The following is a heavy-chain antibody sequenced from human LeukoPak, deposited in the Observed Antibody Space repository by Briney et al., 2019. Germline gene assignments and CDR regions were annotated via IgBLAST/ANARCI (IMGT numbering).Heavy chain of an antibody. V-gene: IGHV4-59*01. Sequence: SETLSLTCTVSGASISSSYWTWIRQPPGKGLEWIGYIYYSGTTNHNPSLKSRVTISVDTSKNQFSLKLSSVTAADTAVYYCARVLGYCSAGSCYPSFDYWGQGTLVTVSS. D-gene: IGHD2-15*01. J-gene: IGHJ4*02. CDR3: ARVLGYCSAGSCYPSFDY. CDR1: GASISSSY. CDR2: IYYSGTT.